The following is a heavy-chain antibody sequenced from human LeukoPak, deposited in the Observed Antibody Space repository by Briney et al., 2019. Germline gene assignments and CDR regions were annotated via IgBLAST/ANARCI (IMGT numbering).Heavy chain of an antibody. Sequence: ASVKVSCKASGYTFTGYYMHWVRQAPGQGLEWMGWINPNRGGTNYAQKFQGRVTMTRDTSISTAYMELSRLRSDDTAVYYCARERMVRGVYNWFDPWGQGTLVAVSS. CDR2: INPNRGGT. CDR1: GYTFTGYY. V-gene: IGHV1-2*02. CDR3: ARERMVRGVYNWFDP. J-gene: IGHJ5*02. D-gene: IGHD3-10*01.